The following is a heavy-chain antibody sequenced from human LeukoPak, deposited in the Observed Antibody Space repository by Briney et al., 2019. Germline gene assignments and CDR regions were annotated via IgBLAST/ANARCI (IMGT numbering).Heavy chain of an antibody. V-gene: IGHV3-9*01. D-gene: IGHD6-13*01. J-gene: IGHJ6*03. Sequence: GGSLRLSCAASGFTFDDYAMHWVRQAPGKGLEWVSGISWNSGRIGYADSVKGRFTISRDNSKNTLYLQMNSLRAEDTAVYYCAKVGSSWYEHYYYYMDVWGKGTTVTVSS. CDR2: ISWNSGRI. CDR1: GFTFDDYA. CDR3: AKVGSSWYEHYYYYMDV.